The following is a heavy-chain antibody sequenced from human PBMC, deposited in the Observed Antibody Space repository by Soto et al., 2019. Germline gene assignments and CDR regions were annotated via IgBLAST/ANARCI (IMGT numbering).Heavy chain of an antibody. CDR1: GFTFSSYG. D-gene: IGHD2-2*01. V-gene: IGHV3-33*01. J-gene: IGHJ4*02. Sequence: QVQLVESGGGVVQPGRSLRLSCAACGFTFSSYGMHWVRQAPGKGLEWVAVIWYDGSNKYYADSVKGRFTSSGDNSKNTMYREMNSLRAETTAVYYCATADIVVVPAAIHWGQGTLVTVS. CDR3: ATADIVVVPAAIH. CDR2: IWYDGSNK.